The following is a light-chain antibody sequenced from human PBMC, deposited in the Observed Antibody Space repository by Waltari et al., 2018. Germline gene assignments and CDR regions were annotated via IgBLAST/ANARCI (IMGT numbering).Light chain of an antibody. CDR3: VFVADISRV. Sequence: SYELTQPSSVSVSPGQTDRTTCSGAVVAKKYARWFKQKPDKAPTLVIYKDSERPSGIPERFSGSSAGTTVTLTISGAQVEDEADYYCVFVADISRVFGGGTKLTVL. J-gene: IGLJ3*02. CDR2: KDS. V-gene: IGLV3-27*01. CDR1: VVAKKY.